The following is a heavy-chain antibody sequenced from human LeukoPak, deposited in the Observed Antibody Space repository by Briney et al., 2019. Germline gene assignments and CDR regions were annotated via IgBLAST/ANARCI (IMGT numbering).Heavy chain of an antibody. CDR1: GGSISSYY. J-gene: IGHJ4*02. CDR2: IYYSGST. CDR3: ARTYYDFWSGHRYYFDY. V-gene: IGHV4-59*01. Sequence: SETLSLTCTVSGGSISSYYWSWIRQPPGKGLEWIGYIYYSGSTNYNPSLKSRVTISVDTSKNQFSLKLSPVTAADTAVYYCARTYYDFWSGHRYYFDYWGQGTLVTVSS. D-gene: IGHD3-3*01.